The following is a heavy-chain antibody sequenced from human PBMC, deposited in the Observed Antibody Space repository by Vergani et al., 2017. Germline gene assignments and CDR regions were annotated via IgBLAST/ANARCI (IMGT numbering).Heavy chain of an antibody. CDR1: GFTFSSYG. V-gene: IGHV3-30*02. D-gene: IGHD6-19*01. J-gene: IGHJ4*02. Sequence: QVQLVESGGGVVQPGGSLRLSCAASGFTFSSYGMHWVRQAPGKGLEWVAFIRYDGSNKYYADSVKGRFTISRDNSKKTLFLQMRSLKLEDTAVYYCAKDQRRGIAVAAAFDYWGQGTLITVSS. CDR2: IRYDGSNK. CDR3: AKDQRRGIAVAAAFDY.